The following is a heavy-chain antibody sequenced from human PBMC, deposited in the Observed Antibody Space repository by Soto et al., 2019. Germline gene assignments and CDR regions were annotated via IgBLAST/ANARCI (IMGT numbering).Heavy chain of an antibody. D-gene: IGHD4-17*01. CDR1: GFTFSSYA. CDR3: ARHGERTIRSLNWFDP. V-gene: IGHV3-30*03. CDR2: ISYDGSNK. J-gene: IGHJ5*02. Sequence: PGGSLRLSCAASGFTFSSYAMSWVRQAPGKGLEWVAVISYDGSNKYYADSVKGRFTISRDNSKNTLYLQMNSLRAEDTAVYYWARHGERTIRSLNWFDPWGQGTLVTVS.